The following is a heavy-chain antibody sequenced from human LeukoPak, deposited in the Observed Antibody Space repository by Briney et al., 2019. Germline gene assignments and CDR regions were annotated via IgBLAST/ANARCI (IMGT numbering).Heavy chain of an antibody. D-gene: IGHD6-13*01. V-gene: IGHV1-69*13. CDR2: IIPIFGTA. CDR1: GGTFGSYA. Sequence: SVKVSCKASGGTFGSYAISWVRQAPGQGLEWMGGIIPIFGTANYAQKFQGRVTITADESTSTAYMELSSLRSEDTAVYYCARATGSSSAGKPRWFDPWGQGTLVTVSS. J-gene: IGHJ5*02. CDR3: ARATGSSSAGKPRWFDP.